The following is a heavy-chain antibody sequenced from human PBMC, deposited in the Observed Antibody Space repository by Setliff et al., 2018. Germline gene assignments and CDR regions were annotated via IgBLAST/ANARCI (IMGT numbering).Heavy chain of an antibody. CDR2: ISWNSGSI. D-gene: IGHD3-3*01. CDR3: AKDPRDTYYNFGY. CDR1: GFTFDDYA. J-gene: IGHJ4*02. V-gene: IGHV3-9*03. Sequence: GGSLRLSCAASGFTFDDYAMHWVRQAPGKGLEWVSGISWNSGSIGYADSVKGRFTISRDNAKNSLYLQMNSLRAEDMALYYCAKDPRDTYYNFGYWGQGTLVTVS.